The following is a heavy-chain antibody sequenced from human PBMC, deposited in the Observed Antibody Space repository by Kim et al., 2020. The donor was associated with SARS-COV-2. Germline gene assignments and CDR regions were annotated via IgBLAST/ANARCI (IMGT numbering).Heavy chain of an antibody. Sequence: ADSLTGRFTIPRDNSKNTLYLQMNSLIAEDTAVYYCAKDSGFGGTGYSSNWGQGTLVTVSS. J-gene: IGHJ4*02. CDR3: AKDSGFGGTGYSSN. D-gene: IGHD6-13*01. V-gene: IGHV3-23*01.